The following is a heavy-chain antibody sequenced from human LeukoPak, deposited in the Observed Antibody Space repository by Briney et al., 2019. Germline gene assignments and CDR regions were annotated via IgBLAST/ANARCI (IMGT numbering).Heavy chain of an antibody. Sequence: GGSLRHSCAASGFTFSSYWMHWVRQAPGKGLVWVSRINSDGSSTSYADSVKGRFTISRDNAKNTLYLQMNSLRAEDTAVYYCARVDYGDYWAPFDYWGQGTLVTVSS. CDR3: ARVDYGDYWAPFDY. CDR2: INSDGSST. J-gene: IGHJ4*02. V-gene: IGHV3-74*01. CDR1: GFTFSSYW. D-gene: IGHD4-17*01.